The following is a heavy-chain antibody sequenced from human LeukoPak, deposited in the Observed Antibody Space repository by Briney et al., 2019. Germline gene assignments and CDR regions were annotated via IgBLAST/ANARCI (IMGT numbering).Heavy chain of an antibody. CDR1: GGTFSSYA. J-gene: IGHJ1*01. V-gene: IGHV1-69*04. CDR2: IIPILGIA. Sequence: SVKVSCKASGGTFSSYAISWVRQAPGQGLEWMGRIIPILGIANYAQKFQGRVTITADKSTSTAYMELSSLRSEDTAVYYCARSTYYYGSGSQEYFQHWGQGTLVTVSS. D-gene: IGHD3-10*01. CDR3: ARSTYYYGSGSQEYFQH.